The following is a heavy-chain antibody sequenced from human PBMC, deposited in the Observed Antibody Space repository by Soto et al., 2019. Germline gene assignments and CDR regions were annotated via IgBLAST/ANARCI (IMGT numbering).Heavy chain of an antibody. Sequence: EVQLVESGGGLVKSGGSLTLSCEASGFSFDYFGMTWVRQAPGKGLEWVSFISSSASYIYYADSVKGRFTVSRDNAKKWWNLQMTSLRAEDPAVNYCARSGSHGLASDSWGQGTLVTVPA. V-gene: IGHV3-21*01. D-gene: IGHD6-19*01. CDR1: GFSFDYFG. J-gene: IGHJ4*02. CDR2: ISSSASYI. CDR3: ARSGSHGLASDS.